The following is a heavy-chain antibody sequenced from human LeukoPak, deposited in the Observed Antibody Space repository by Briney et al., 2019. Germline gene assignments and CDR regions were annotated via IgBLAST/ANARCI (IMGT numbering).Heavy chain of an antibody. CDR2: AYYRSKWYY. Sequence: SQTLSLTFAISGDSVSSNSATWNWIKQSQLGGLEWLGRAYYRSKWYYDYAESVRSRIIINPDTSRNQFSLQVNSVTPEDTAVYFCARDLAASGRGLHFDYRGQGTRVTVSS. D-gene: IGHD6-13*01. CDR3: ARDLAASGRGLHFDY. CDR1: GDSVSSNSAT. J-gene: IGHJ4*02. V-gene: IGHV6-1*01.